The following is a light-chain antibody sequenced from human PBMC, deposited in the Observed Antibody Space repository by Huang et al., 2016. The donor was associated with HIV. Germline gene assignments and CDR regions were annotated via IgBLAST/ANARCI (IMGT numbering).Light chain of an antibody. CDR3: HQYGTSVGT. CDR1: QTVSNNF. V-gene: IGKV3-20*01. J-gene: IGKJ1*01. Sequence: EIVLTQSPGTLSLFPGERATLSCGASQTVSNNFLAWYQHKPGQAPRLLIDAASSRATGIPDRFSGSGSRRDFNLTISRLEPEDFAVYYCHQYGTSVGTFGPGTKVDVK. CDR2: AAS.